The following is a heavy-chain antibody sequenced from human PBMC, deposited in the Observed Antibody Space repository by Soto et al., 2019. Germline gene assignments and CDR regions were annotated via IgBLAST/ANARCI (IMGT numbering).Heavy chain of an antibody. D-gene: IGHD3-22*01. CDR1: GGSFSGYY. J-gene: IGHJ4*02. CDR3: ARDYDSSGYIDY. CDR2: INHSGST. V-gene: IGHV4-34*01. Sequence: SETLSLTCAVYGGSFSGYYWSWIRQPPGKGLEWIGEINHSGSTNYNPSLKSRVTISVDTSKNQFSLKLSSVTAADTAVYYCARDYDSSGYIDYWGQGTLVNVSS.